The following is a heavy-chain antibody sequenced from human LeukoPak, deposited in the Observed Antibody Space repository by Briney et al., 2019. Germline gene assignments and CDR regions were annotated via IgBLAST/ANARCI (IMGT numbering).Heavy chain of an antibody. CDR3: ARASLKGADWLDP. CDR2: ISSSGSTI. Sequence: GGSLRLSCAASGFTFSDYYMSWIRQAPGKGLEWVSYISSSGSTIYYVDSVKGRFTISRDNAKNSLYLQMNSLRVEDTAVYYCARASLKGADWLDPWGQGTLVTVSS. V-gene: IGHV3-11*01. CDR1: GFTFSDYY. J-gene: IGHJ5*02.